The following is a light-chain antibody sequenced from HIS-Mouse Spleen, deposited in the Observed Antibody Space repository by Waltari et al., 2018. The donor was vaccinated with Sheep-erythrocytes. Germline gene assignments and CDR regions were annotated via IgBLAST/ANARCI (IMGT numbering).Light chain of an antibody. J-gene: IGLJ1*01. CDR3: CSYAGSYNYV. Sequence: QSALTQPRSVSGSPGQSVTISCTGTSSDVGGYNSVSWYQQHPGKAPKLMIYDVSKRHDGVPDRFSGSKSGNTASLTISGLQAEDEADYYCCSYAGSYNYVFGTGTKVTVL. V-gene: IGLV2-11*01. CDR1: SSDVGGYNS. CDR2: DVS.